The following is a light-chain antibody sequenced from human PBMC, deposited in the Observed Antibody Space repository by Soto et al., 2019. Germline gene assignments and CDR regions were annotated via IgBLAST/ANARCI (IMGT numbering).Light chain of an antibody. V-gene: IGLV2-14*03. CDR2: DVR. J-gene: IGLJ1*01. CDR3: RSYTSTSTLYV. Sequence: QSALTQPASVSGSPGQSITISCTGTSSDIGGYNYVSWYQQLPGKVPKLIIYDVRNRTSGVSDRFSGSKSGNASSLTISGLQAEDEADYYCRSYTSTSTLYVFGTGTKLTVL. CDR1: SSDIGGYNY.